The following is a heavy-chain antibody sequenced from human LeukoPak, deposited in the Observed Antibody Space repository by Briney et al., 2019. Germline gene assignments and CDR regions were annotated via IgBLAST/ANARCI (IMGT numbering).Heavy chain of an antibody. CDR1: GYTFTSYD. D-gene: IGHD2-15*01. CDR3: ARGLGYCSGGSCYEFVGYNMAV. V-gene: IGHV1-8*01. J-gene: IGHJ6*03. CDR2: MNPNSGNT. Sequence: ASVKVSCKASGYTFTSYDINWVRQATGQGLEWMGWMNPNSGNTGYAQKFQGRVTMTRNTSISTAYMELSSLRSEDTAVYYCARGLGYCSGGSCYEFVGYNMAVGGKGPTVTVS.